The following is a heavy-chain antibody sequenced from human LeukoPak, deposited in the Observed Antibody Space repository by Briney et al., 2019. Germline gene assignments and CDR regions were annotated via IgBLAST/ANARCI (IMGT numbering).Heavy chain of an antibody. CDR1: GFTFSGSA. V-gene: IGHV3-73*01. CDR2: IRSKANSYAT. J-gene: IGHJ4*02. CDR3: TRHDSGLLSKDY. D-gene: IGHD2-2*01. Sequence: GGSLRLSCAASGFTFSGSAMHWVRQASGKGLEWVGRIRSKANSYATAYAASVKGRFTISRDDSKNTAYLQMNSLKTEDTAVYYCTRHDSGLLSKDYWGQGTLVTVSS.